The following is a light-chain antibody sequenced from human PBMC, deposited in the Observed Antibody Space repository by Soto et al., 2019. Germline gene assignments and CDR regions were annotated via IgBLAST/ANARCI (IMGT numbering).Light chain of an antibody. CDR1: QSIGSSY. V-gene: IGKV3-20*01. J-gene: IGKJ1*01. CDR2: GTS. Sequence: NVLTQSPGPLSLSPGERATLSCTASQSIGSSYLAWYQQKLAHAPTLIIYGTSSRPTGITDKFSGSRSGSYFTLIIGKVAPEEFAVYYYEEVGCSWLTFCRGTQV. CDR3: EEVGCSWLT.